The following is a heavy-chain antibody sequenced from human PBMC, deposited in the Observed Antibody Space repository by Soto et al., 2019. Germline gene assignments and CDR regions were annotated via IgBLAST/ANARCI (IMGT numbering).Heavy chain of an antibody. CDR3: AKDPRYRFSPPSDY. J-gene: IGHJ4*02. D-gene: IGHD3-3*01. CDR2: ISGSGGST. V-gene: IGHV3-23*01. CDR1: GFTFSSYA. Sequence: RRLSCAASGFTFSSYAMSWVRQAPGKGLEWVSAISGSGGSTYYADSVKGRFTISRDNSKNTLYLQMNSLRAEDTAVYYCAKDPRYRFSPPSDYWGQGTLVTVSS.